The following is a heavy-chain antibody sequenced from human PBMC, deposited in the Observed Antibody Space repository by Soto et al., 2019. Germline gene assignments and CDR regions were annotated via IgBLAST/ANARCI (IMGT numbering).Heavy chain of an antibody. Sequence: GGSLRLSCAASGFAFSDYYMSWIRQAPGKGLEWVSYISSSGSTIYYADSVKGRFTISRDNAKNSLYLQMNSLRAEDTAVYYCARSIVATIWGRGYYYGMDVWGQGTTVTVSS. CDR3: ARSIVATIWGRGYYYGMDV. CDR1: GFAFSDYY. D-gene: IGHD5-12*01. CDR2: ISSSGSTI. V-gene: IGHV3-11*01. J-gene: IGHJ6*02.